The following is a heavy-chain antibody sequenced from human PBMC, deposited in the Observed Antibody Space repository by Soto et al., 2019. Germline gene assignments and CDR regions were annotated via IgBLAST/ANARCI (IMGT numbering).Heavy chain of an antibody. J-gene: IGHJ4*02. Sequence: QVQLVESGGGVVQPGGSLRVSCAASGFTLSGYAMHWVRQAPGKGLEWVAFISYDGSLKYYADSVKGRFTTSRDNSQNTLYLQMNSLRPEDTAVYYCARDVPLGHWGQGALVTVSS. CDR2: ISYDGSLK. CDR1: GFTLSGYA. CDR3: ARDVPLGH. D-gene: IGHD3-16*01. V-gene: IGHV3-30-3*01.